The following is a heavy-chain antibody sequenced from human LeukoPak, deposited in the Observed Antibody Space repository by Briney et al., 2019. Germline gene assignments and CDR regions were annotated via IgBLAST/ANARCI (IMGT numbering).Heavy chain of an antibody. CDR3: ASGYSGYDSKFDY. CDR1: GYTFTTYD. Sequence: ASVKVSCKASGYTFTTYDINWVRQATGQGLEWMGWMNPNSGNTDYAQKFQGRVTMTRNTSISTAYMELSSLRSEDTAVYYCASGYSGYDSKFDYWGQGTLVTVSS. D-gene: IGHD5-12*01. V-gene: IGHV1-8*01. J-gene: IGHJ4*02. CDR2: MNPNSGNT.